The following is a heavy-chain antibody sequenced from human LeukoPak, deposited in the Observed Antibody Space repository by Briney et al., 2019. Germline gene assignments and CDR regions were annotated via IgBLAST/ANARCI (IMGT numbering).Heavy chain of an antibody. D-gene: IGHD2-15*01. CDR1: GYTFTSYY. CDR3: ARAGGYCSGGSCYRWFDP. Sequence: ASVKVSCKASGYTFTSYYMHWVRQAPGQGLEWMGWINPNSGGTNYAQKFQGRVTMTRDTSISTAYMELSRLRSDDTAVYYCARAGGYCSGGSCYRWFDPWGQGTLVTVSS. J-gene: IGHJ5*02. CDR2: INPNSGGT. V-gene: IGHV1-2*02.